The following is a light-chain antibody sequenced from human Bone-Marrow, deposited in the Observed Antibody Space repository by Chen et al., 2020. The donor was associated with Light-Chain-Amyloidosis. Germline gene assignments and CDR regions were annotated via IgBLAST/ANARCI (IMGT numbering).Light chain of an antibody. CDR3: QQYYSTPPTYT. CDR1: PSVLYSSNNTNY. V-gene: IGKV4-1*01. Sequence: DIVMTQSPDSLAVSLGESATINCKSSPSVLYSSNNTNYLAWYQQKPGQPPKLLIYWASTRESGVPDRFSGSGSGTDFTLTISSLQAEDVAVYYCQQYYSTPPTYTFGQGTKLEIK. J-gene: IGKJ2*01. CDR2: WAS.